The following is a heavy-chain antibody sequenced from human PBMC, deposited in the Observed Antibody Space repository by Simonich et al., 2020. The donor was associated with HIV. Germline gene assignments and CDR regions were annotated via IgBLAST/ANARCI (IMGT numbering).Heavy chain of an antibody. D-gene: IGHD4-17*01. CDR1: GFTFSSYE. J-gene: IGHJ2*01. V-gene: IGHV3-48*03. Sequence: EVQLVESGGGLVQPGGSLRLSCAASGFTFSSYELNWVRPAPGKGLEWFYYISSSGSTIYYANYVKGRCTIARENAKNSLYLHMNSLRAEDTAVYYCARSPTVVTYWYFDLWGRGTLVTVSS. CDR2: ISSSGSTI. CDR3: ARSPTVVTYWYFDL.